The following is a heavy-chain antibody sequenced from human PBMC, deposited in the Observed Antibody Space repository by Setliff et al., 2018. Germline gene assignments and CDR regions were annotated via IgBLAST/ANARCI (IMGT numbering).Heavy chain of an antibody. J-gene: IGHJ6*03. V-gene: IGHV1-69*05. D-gene: IGHD5-18*01. Sequence: ASVKVSCKASGGTFSNYGISWVRQAPGQGLEWMGGTIPIFGSTNYAQKFQDRVTIITDESTSTAYMELSSLRFEDTAVYYCAREGVDTRSSTDYRYYMDLWGKGTTVTVSS. CDR1: GGTFSNYG. CDR2: TIPIFGST. CDR3: AREGVDTRSSTDYRYYMDL.